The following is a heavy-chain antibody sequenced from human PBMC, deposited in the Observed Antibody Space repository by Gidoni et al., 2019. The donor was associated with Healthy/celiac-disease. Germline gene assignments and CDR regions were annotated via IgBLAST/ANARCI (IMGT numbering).Heavy chain of an antibody. CDR3: ARVKGSGYYFDY. V-gene: IGHV3-33*01. Sequence: QVQLVESGGGVVQPGRSLRLSCAASGFTFSSYGMHWVRQAPGKGLEWVAVIWYDGSNKYYADSVKGRFTISRDNSKNTLYLQMNSLRAEDTAVYYCARVKGSGYYFDYWGQGTLVTVSS. D-gene: IGHD3-10*01. CDR2: IWYDGSNK. CDR1: GFTFSSYG. J-gene: IGHJ4*02.